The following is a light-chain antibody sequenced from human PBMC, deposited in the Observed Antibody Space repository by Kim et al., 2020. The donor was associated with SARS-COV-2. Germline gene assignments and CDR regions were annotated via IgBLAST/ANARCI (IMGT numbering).Light chain of an antibody. CDR2: GAS. J-gene: IGKJ4*01. CDR1: ENVGSSS. CDR3: HQYASPRLT. V-gene: IGKV3-20*01. Sequence: PGERATLPCRPSENVGSSSLAWYQQRPGQAPRLLIYGASNRATGIPDRFSGSGSGRDFTLTISGLEPEDFAVYYCHQYASPRLTFGGGTKVDIK.